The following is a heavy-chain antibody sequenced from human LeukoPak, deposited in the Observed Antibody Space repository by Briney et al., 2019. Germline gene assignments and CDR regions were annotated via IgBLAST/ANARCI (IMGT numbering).Heavy chain of an antibody. Sequence: SETLSLTCTVYGVSFSGYYWSWIRQPPGKGLEWIGEINHNGNTNYNPSLKSRVTVSVDTSKNQFSLKVSSVTAADSAVYYCARWPRERNRITVTNYYYYMDVWGKGTTVIISS. CDR1: GVSFSGYY. CDR3: ARWPRERNRITVTNYYYYMDV. CDR2: INHNGNT. D-gene: IGHD4-11*01. V-gene: IGHV4-34*01. J-gene: IGHJ6*03.